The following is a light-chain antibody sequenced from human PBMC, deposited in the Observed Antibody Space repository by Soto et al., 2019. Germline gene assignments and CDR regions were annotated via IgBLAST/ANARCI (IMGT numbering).Light chain of an antibody. CDR1: QSVSSSY. V-gene: IGKV3-20*01. J-gene: IGKJ1*01. Sequence: EIVFTQSPGTLSLSPWQRATLSCRASQSVSSSYLAWYQQKPGQAPRHLIYGASSRATGIPDRFSGSGSGTDFTLTISRLEPEDFAVYYCQQYGRTFGQGTKVDIK. CDR3: QQYGRT. CDR2: GAS.